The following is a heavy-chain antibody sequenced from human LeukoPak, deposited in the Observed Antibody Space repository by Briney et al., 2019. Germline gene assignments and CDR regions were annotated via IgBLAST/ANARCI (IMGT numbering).Heavy chain of an antibody. V-gene: IGHV3-7*01. CDR1: GFTFSSYW. D-gene: IGHD3-3*01. CDR2: INQDGSDI. J-gene: IGHJ4*02. CDR3: ARAGYDFWSGYYLDY. Sequence: GGSLRLSCAASGFTFSSYWMSWVRQAPGKGLEWVANINQDGSDIYYVDSVKGRFTISRDNAKNSLYLQMNSLRAEDTAVYYCARAGYDFWSGYYLDYWGQGPLVTVSS.